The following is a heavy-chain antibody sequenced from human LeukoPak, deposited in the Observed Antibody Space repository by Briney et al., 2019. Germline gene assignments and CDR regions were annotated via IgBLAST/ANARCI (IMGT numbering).Heavy chain of an antibody. CDR2: ISTNNGNA. Sequence: ASVKVSCKASGDTFTSNGISWVRQAPGHGLEWMGWISTNNGNANYAQKFQDRVTMTTDTSTSTAYMELRSLRSDDTAVYYCARVAVIAARRGDYWGQGTLVTVSS. J-gene: IGHJ4*02. V-gene: IGHV1-18*01. CDR3: ARVAVIAARRGDY. D-gene: IGHD6-6*01. CDR1: GDTFTSNG.